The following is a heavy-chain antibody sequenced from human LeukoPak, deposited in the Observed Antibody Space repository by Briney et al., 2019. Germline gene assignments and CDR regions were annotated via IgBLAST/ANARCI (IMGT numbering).Heavy chain of an antibody. CDR2: IYVTGT. D-gene: IGHD3-16*02. Sequence: SETLSLTCTVSGGSIGPYYWSWIRQSPGKGLEWIGYIYVTGTRYNPYLQSRVTISVDRSRNQFFLKMSSVTAADTAVYYCARHIGGGIEDMDVWGKGTKVIVSS. CDR1: GGSIGPYY. CDR3: ARHIGGGIEDMDV. V-gene: IGHV4-59*08. J-gene: IGHJ6*03.